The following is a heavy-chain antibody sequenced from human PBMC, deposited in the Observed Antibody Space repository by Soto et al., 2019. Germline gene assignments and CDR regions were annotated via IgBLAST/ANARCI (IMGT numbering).Heavy chain of an antibody. Sequence: QVQLVQYGAEAKKPGASVKVSCKASGYTFSRYYIHWVRQAAGQGLEWMGVINPSGGSTTHAQNFQGRVTMTRDTSTTTVLMELSSLTPEDTAVYYCARRVGAGVLDYWGQGTLVTVSS. D-gene: IGHD1-26*01. CDR3: ARRVGAGVLDY. V-gene: IGHV1-46*01. CDR2: INPSGGST. CDR1: GYTFSRYY. J-gene: IGHJ4*02.